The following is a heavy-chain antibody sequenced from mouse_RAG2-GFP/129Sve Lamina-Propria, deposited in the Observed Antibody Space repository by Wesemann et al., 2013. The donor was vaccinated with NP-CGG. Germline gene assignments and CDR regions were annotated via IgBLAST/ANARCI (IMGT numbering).Heavy chain of an antibody. Sequence: GASVKMSCKASGYTFTDYNMHWVKQSHGKSLEWIGYINPNNGGTSYNQKFKGKATLTVDKSSSTAYMELRSLTSEDSAVYYCARGYGSGDYWGQGTTLTVSS. CDR2: INPNNGGT. CDR1: GYTFTDYN. V-gene: IGHV1-22*01. CDR3: ARGYGSGDY. J-gene: IGHJ2*01. D-gene: IGHD1-1*01.